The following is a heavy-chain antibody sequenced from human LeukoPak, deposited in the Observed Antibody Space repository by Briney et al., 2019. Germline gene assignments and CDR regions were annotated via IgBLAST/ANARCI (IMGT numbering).Heavy chain of an antibody. V-gene: IGHV3-11*06. D-gene: IGHD6-19*01. CDR3: ARASRWLAFDN. CDR2: IRSSGRYT. Sequence: PGGSLRLSCAASGFTFSDYDMSWIRQAPGKGLEWVSYIRSSGRYTKYADSVKGRFTISRDNAKNSLYLQMNSLRPEDTAVYFCARASRWLAFDNWGQGTLVTVSS. J-gene: IGHJ4*02. CDR1: GFTFSDYD.